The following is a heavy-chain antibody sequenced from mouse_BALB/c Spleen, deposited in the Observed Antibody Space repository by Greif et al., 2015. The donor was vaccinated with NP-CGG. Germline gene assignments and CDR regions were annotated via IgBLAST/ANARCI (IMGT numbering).Heavy chain of an antibody. V-gene: IGHV1-69*02. Sequence: QVQLKESGAELVKPGAPVKLSCKASGYTFTSYWMNWVKQRPGRGLEWIVRIDPSDSETHYNQKFKDKATLTVDKSSSTAYIQLSSLTSEDSAVYYCASGGNYDYFDHWGQGTTLTVSS. CDR1: GYTFTSYW. CDR3: ASGGNYDYFDH. CDR2: IDPSDSET. D-gene: IGHD2-1*01. J-gene: IGHJ2*01.